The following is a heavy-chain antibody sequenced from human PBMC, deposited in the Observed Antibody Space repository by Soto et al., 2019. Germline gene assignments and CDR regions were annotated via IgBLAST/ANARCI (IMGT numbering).Heavy chain of an antibody. CDR2: ISSRSYTI. Sequence: EVQLVESGGGLVQPGGSLRLSCAASVFSFSTYSMNWVRQAPGKGLEWVSYISSRSYTIYYVDSVKGRFTISRDNAKNSLYLQMNSLRDEDTAVYYCARGGSSSDNGMDVWGQGTTVTVSS. D-gene: IGHD6-6*01. V-gene: IGHV3-48*02. CDR3: ARGGSSSDNGMDV. CDR1: VFSFSTYS. J-gene: IGHJ6*02.